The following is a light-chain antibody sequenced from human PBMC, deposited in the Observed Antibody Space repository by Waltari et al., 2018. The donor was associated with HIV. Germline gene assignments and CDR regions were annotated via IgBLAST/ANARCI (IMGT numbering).Light chain of an antibody. CDR1: ALPKQY. J-gene: IGLJ2*01. CDR3: QSADSSGTVV. CDR2: KDT. V-gene: IGLV3-25*03. Sequence: SYELTQPPSVSVSPGLTARIPCSGDALPKQYAYWYQQKPGQAPVLVIYKDTERPSGIPERFSGSSSGTTVTLTISGVQAEDEADYYCQSADSSGTVVFGGGTKLTVL.